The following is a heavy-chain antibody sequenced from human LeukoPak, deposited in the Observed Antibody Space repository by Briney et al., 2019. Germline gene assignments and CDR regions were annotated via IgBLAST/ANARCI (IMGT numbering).Heavy chain of an antibody. CDR1: GFTFSNYA. V-gene: IGHV3-23*01. J-gene: IGHJ4*02. Sequence: PGGSLRPSCAASGFTFSNYAMSWVRQAPGKGLEWVSVITGSGDTTYYADSVKGRFTVSRDNSKNTLYIHMNSLRVEDTAVYYCAKTYGGGHLAYFDHWGQGTLVTVAS. CDR2: ITGSGDTT. D-gene: IGHD1-26*01. CDR3: AKTYGGGHLAYFDH.